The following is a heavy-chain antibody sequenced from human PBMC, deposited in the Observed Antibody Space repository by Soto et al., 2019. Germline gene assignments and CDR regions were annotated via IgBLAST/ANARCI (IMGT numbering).Heavy chain of an antibody. J-gene: IGHJ4*02. CDR1: GFTFSSYA. CDR3: SKEPSTYYDFWSGYFEY. CDR2: ISGSGAST. Sequence: GGSVRLSCAASGFTFSSYAKRRGRQAPGTGLEWVSAISGSGASTYYADSVKGRFTISRDNSNNTLYLQLNSLRAEDPAVYYRSKEPSTYYDFWSGYFEYWGQGTLVTVSA. V-gene: IGHV3-23*01. D-gene: IGHD3-3*01.